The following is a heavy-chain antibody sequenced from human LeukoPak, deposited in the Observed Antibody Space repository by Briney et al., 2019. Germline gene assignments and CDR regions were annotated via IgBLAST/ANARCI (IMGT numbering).Heavy chain of an antibody. Sequence: SGALSLSCAVSGGSISSSNWWSWVRQPPGKGLRGIGEMYHSGSTNYNPSLKSRVTISVDKSKNQFSLKLSSVTAADTAVYYCGRDNSSGWYYFDYWGQGTLVTVSS. CDR3: GRDNSSGWYYFDY. D-gene: IGHD6-19*01. CDR1: GGSISSSNW. J-gene: IGHJ4*02. V-gene: IGHV4-4*02. CDR2: MYHSGST.